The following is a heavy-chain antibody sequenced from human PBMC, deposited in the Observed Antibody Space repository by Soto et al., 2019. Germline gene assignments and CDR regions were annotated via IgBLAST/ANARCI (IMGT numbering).Heavy chain of an antibody. CDR1: GFTFSSYA. CDR3: AKVQDIVVVPAATWDY. V-gene: IGHV3-23*01. D-gene: IGHD2-2*01. J-gene: IGHJ4*02. CDR2: ISGSGGST. Sequence: GGSLRLSCAASGFTFSSYAMSWVRQAPGKGLEWVSAISGSGGSTYYADSVKGRFTISRDNSKNTLYLQMNSLRAEDTAVYYCAKVQDIVVVPAATWDYWGQGTLVTVSS.